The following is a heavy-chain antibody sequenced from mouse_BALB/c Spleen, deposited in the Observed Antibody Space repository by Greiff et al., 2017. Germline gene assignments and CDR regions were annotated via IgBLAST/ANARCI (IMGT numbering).Heavy chain of an antibody. CDR2: ISSGGST. CDR3: ARTKDYRYDDGPYWYFDV. D-gene: IGHD2-14*01. CDR1: GFTFSSYA. Sequence: EVQRVESGGGLVKPGGSLKLSCAASGFTFSSYAMSWVRQTPEKRLEWVASISSGGSTYYPDSVKGRFTISRDNARNILYLQMSSLRSEDTAMYYCARTKDYRYDDGPYWYFDVWGAGTTVTVSS. V-gene: IGHV5-6-5*01. J-gene: IGHJ1*01.